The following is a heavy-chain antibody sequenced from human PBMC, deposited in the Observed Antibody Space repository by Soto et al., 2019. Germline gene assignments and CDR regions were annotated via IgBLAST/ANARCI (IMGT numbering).Heavy chain of an antibody. CDR3: TKDEAGSPFRY. CDR1: GGSMKTTNW. CDR2: VFHSGIT. J-gene: IGHJ4*02. D-gene: IGHD3-10*01. Sequence: VQLRESGPGQVKTSGTLSLTCAVSGGSMKTTNWWSWVRQPPAKGLEWIGEVFHSGITRYNPSLTRRATVSVDTSKNQFFLNLASVTAADTAVYYCTKDEAGSPFRYWGQGALVTVSS. V-gene: IGHV4-4*02.